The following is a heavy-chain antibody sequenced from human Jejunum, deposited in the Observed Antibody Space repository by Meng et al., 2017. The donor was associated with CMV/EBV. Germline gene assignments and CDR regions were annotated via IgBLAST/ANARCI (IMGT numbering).Heavy chain of an antibody. Sequence: ISSGAYYWSWIRQPPGKGLEWIGYIYYSGSTYYNPSLKSRVTISVDTSKNQFSLKLSSVTAADTAVYYCARLYSSSFIPIYGMDVWGQGTTVTVSS. CDR1: ISSGAYY. J-gene: IGHJ6*02. CDR3: ARLYSSSFIPIYGMDV. CDR2: IYYSGST. V-gene: IGHV4-30-4*08. D-gene: IGHD6-13*01.